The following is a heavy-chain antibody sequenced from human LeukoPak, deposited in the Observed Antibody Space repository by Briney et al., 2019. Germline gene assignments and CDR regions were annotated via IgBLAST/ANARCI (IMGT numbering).Heavy chain of an antibody. Sequence: GGSLRLSCAASGFTFSSYSMNWVRQAPGKGLEWVSSISSSSSYIYYADSVKGRFTISRDNAKNSLYLQMNSLRAEDTAVYYCARDLDYYDSSGCSPPQKRRISNFDYWGQGTLVTVSS. V-gene: IGHV3-21*01. D-gene: IGHD3-22*01. CDR3: ARDLDYYDSSGCSPPQKRRISNFDY. J-gene: IGHJ4*02. CDR1: GFTFSSYS. CDR2: ISSSSSYI.